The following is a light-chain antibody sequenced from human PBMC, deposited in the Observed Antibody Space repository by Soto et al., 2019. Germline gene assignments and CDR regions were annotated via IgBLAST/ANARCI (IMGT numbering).Light chain of an antibody. CDR1: QSIDRK. CDR3: QQYKEWPPWT. Sequence: EIVMTQSPATLSVSPGERATLSCRAGQSIDRKLAWYQQKPGQAPRLLIYGVSTRATGIPARFSGSGSGTEFTLTISSLQSEDVAVYYCQQYKEWPPWTFGQGTKVEIK. CDR2: GVS. V-gene: IGKV3-15*01. J-gene: IGKJ1*01.